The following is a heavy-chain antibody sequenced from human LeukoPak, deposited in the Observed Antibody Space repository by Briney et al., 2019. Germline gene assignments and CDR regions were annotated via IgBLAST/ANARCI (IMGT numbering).Heavy chain of an antibody. CDR1: GFTFSTYS. J-gene: IGHJ4*02. D-gene: IGHD3-3*01. V-gene: IGHV3-21*01. CDR2: SSSSSSSK. Sequence: GGSLRLSCAASGFTFSTYSMNWVRQAPGQGLKWLSSSSSSSSSKYNADSVKGRFTISRDNAKNSLDLQMNSLGAEDTAVYYCARGRTDYDFWSGYLFDYWGQGTLVTVSS. CDR3: ARGRTDYDFWSGYLFDY.